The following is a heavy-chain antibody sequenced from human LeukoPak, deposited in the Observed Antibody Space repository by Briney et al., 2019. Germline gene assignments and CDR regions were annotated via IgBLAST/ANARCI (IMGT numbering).Heavy chain of an antibody. CDR2: ISGSGGST. V-gene: IGHV3-23*01. D-gene: IGHD3-9*01. CDR1: GFTFSSYA. CDR3: PKEENPYPLRYFDWLSDY. J-gene: IGHJ4*02. Sequence: GGSLRLSCAASGFTFSSYAMSWVRQAPGKGLEWVSAISGSGGSTYYADSVKGRFTISRDNSKNTLYLQMNSLRAEDTAVYYCPKEENPYPLRYFDWLSDYWGQGTLVTVSS.